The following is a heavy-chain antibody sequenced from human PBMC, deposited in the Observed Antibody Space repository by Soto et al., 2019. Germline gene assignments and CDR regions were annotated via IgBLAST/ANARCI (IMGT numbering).Heavy chain of an antibody. CDR2: ISANGQGI. D-gene: IGHD2-2*01. Sequence: GGSLRLSCTASGFTFTYYAFSWVRQAPGKGLEWVSAISANGQGIYYADSVRGRFTISRDNSKNTVFLHMDSLRAEDTAVYYCAKDRDYPRDQFHYWGQGTLVTVSS. CDR3: AKDRDYPRDQFHY. V-gene: IGHV3-23*01. J-gene: IGHJ4*02. CDR1: GFTFTYYA.